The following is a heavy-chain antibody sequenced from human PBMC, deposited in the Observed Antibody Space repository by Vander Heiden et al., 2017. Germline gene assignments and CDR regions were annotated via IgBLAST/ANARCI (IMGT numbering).Heavy chain of an antibody. J-gene: IGHJ4*02. D-gene: IGHD2-2*01. Sequence: QVQLVQSEAEVRTPGATVKVSCKASGNTGHHIHWVRQAPGQGLEWMGRINPNSDGTQYAQMFQGRVTMTRDTSISTVYMELSRLQSDDTAIYYCAISVEAPATPNYDYWGQGTLVTVSS. CDR2: INPNSDGT. CDR1: GNTGHH. CDR3: AISVEAPATPNYDY. V-gene: IGHV1-2*06.